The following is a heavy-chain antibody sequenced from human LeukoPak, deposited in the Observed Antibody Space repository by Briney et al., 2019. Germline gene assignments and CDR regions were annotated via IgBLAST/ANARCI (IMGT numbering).Heavy chain of an antibody. CDR1: GFTFSSYA. CDR2: ISGSGGST. Sequence: PGGSLRLSCAASGFTFSSYAMSWVRQAPGKGLEWVSAISGSGGSTYYADSVKGRFTISRDNSKNTLYLQMNSLRAEDTAVYYCARGVVVSATHGMRYFDFWGQGTLVTVSS. D-gene: IGHD2-21*02. V-gene: IGHV3-23*01. CDR3: ARGVVVSATHGMRYFDF. J-gene: IGHJ4*02.